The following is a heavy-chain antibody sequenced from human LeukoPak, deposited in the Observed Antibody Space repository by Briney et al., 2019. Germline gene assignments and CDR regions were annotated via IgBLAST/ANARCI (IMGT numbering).Heavy chain of an antibody. D-gene: IGHD3-3*01. V-gene: IGHV1-8*03. CDR3: ARGGIPEIRFLEWSH. Sequence: ASVKVSCKASGYTFTSYDINWVRQAPGQGVEWMGWMNPNSGNTVYAQKFQGRVTITRNTSISTAYMELSSLRSEDTAVYYCARGGIPEIRFLEWSHWGQGTLVTVSS. CDR1: GYTFTSYD. CDR2: MNPNSGNT. J-gene: IGHJ4*02.